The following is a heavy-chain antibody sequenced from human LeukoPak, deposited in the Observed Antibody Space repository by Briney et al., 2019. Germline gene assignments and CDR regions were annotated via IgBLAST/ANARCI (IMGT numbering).Heavy chain of an antibody. CDR3: ARETMVRGVIYAFDI. D-gene: IGHD3-10*01. Sequence: GASVKASCKASGYTFTGYYMHWVRQAPGQGLEWMGWINPNSGGTNYAQKFQGWVTMTRDTSISTAYMELSRLRSDDTAVYYCARETMVRGVIYAFDIWGQGTMVTVSS. J-gene: IGHJ3*02. CDR2: INPNSGGT. CDR1: GYTFTGYY. V-gene: IGHV1-2*04.